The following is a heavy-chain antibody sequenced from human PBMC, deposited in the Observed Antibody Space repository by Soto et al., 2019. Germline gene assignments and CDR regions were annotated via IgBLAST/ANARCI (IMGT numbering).Heavy chain of an antibody. Sequence: GESLKISFKGSGYSLTSYWIGLVRQMPGKGPEGVRIIYPGDTDTRYSPPFQGQVPISADKPNSTAYLQRSSLEASDTAMYYCANIGDTHYYGGMEVWGQGTTVTVSS. CDR3: ANIGDTHYYGGMEV. CDR1: GYSLTSYW. CDR2: IYPGDTDT. D-gene: IGHD2-21*01. V-gene: IGHV5-51*04. J-gene: IGHJ6*02.